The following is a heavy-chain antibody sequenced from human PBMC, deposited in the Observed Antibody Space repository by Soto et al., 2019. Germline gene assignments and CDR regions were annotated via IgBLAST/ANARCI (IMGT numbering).Heavy chain of an antibody. V-gene: IGHV1-3*01. D-gene: IGHD1-20*01. CDR3: ARGITLPTPLDY. Sequence: GASVTVSCKASGYTFTIYAMHWVRQAPGQRLEWMGWINAGNGNTKYSQKFQGRVTITRDTSASTAYMELSSLRSEDTAVYYCARGITLPTPLDYWGQGTLVTVSS. CDR1: GYTFTIYA. CDR2: INAGNGNT. J-gene: IGHJ4*02.